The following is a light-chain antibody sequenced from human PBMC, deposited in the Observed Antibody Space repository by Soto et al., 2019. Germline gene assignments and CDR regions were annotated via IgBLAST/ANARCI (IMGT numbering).Light chain of an antibody. CDR2: DAS. Sequence: DSHMTHSPSTLSSSVGDSVIITGRASQSISSWLAWYQQKPGKAPKLLIYDASSLESGVPSRFSGSGSGTEFTLTISSLQTDDFATYYCQQYNSYRTFGQGTKVDIK. V-gene: IGKV1-5*01. CDR3: QQYNSYRT. J-gene: IGKJ1*01. CDR1: QSISSW.